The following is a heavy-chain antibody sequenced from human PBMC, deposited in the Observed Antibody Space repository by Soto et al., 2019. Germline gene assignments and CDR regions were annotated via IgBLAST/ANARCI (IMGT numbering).Heavy chain of an antibody. D-gene: IGHD1-26*01. CDR3: ARDMGGSGSYYYYYGMDV. J-gene: IGHJ6*02. CDR2: IYYSGST. Sequence: SETLSLTCTVSGGSISSYYWSWIRQPPGKGLEWIGYIYYSGSTNYNPSLKSRVTISVDTSKNQFSLKLSPVTAADTAVYYCARDMGGSGSYYYYYGMDVWGQGTTVTVSS. CDR1: GGSISSYY. V-gene: IGHV4-59*01.